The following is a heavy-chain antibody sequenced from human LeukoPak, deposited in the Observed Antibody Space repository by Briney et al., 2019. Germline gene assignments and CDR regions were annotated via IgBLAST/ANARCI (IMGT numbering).Heavy chain of an antibody. V-gene: IGHV1-69*13. D-gene: IGHD2-2*01. CDR3: ARGLYCSSSTSCYDYGMDV. J-gene: IGHJ6*02. CDR2: FIPILGTA. CDR1: GGSLRSYG. Sequence: GASVKVSCMASGGSLRSYGLNWVRQAPGQGLEWMGGFIPILGTAKYAQKLQGRVTITADESTSTAYMELSRLRYEDTAVYYCARGLYCSSSTSCYDYGMDVWGQGTTVTVSS.